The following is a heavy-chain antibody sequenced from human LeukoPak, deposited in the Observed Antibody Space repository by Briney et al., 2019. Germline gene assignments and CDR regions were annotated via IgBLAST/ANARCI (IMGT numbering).Heavy chain of an antibody. CDR1: GFTFSSYA. D-gene: IGHD4-17*01. V-gene: IGHV3-23*01. CDR2: ISGSGAGT. CDR3: AKGLTTVTTSLGDFEY. Sequence: PGGSLRLSCAASGFTFSSYAMSWVRQAPGKGLEWVSAISGSGAGTYYADSVKGRITISRDNSRDTLYLQMNSLRGEDTAIYYCAKGLTTVTTSLGDFEYWGQGNLVTVSS. J-gene: IGHJ4*02.